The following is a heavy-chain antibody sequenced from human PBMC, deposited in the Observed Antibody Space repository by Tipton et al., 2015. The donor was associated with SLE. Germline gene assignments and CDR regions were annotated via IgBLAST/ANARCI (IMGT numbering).Heavy chain of an antibody. CDR1: GNSFTDYW. J-gene: IGHJ5*02. Sequence: QLVQSGAEVKKPGESLKISCKVSGNSFTDYWIGWVRQMPGKGLEWMGIIYPGDSDTRYSPSFQGHVTISADTSSDTAYLQWSSLKASDSAMYYCARRPSGYFPFETWGQGTLVTVSS. V-gene: IGHV5-51*03. D-gene: IGHD5-12*01. CDR3: ARRPSGYFPFET. CDR2: IYPGDSDT.